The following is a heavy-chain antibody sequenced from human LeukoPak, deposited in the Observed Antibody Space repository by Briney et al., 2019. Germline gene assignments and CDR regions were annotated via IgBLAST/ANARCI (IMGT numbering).Heavy chain of an antibody. J-gene: IGHJ4*02. CDR3: ARGKSNYYDSSGLDY. CDR1: GGSFSGYY. CDR2: INHSGST. D-gene: IGHD3-22*01. V-gene: IGHV4-34*01. Sequence: TPSETLSLTCAVYGGSFSGYYWSWIRQPPGKGLEWIGEINHSGSTNYNPPLKSRVTISVDTSKNQFSLKLSSVTAADTAVYYCARGKSNYYDSSGLDYWGQGTLVTVSS.